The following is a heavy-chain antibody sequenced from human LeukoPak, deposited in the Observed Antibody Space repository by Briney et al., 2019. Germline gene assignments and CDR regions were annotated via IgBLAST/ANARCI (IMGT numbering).Heavy chain of an antibody. CDR1: GFTFSSYA. J-gene: IGHJ5*02. D-gene: IGHD6-19*01. Sequence: GGSLRLSCAASGFTFSSYAMSWVRQAPGKGLEWVSAISGSGGSTYYADSVRGRFTISRDNSKNTLYLQMNSLRAEDTAVYYCAKKRVAGTLNWFDPWGQGTLVTVSS. V-gene: IGHV3-23*01. CDR2: ISGSGGST. CDR3: AKKRVAGTLNWFDP.